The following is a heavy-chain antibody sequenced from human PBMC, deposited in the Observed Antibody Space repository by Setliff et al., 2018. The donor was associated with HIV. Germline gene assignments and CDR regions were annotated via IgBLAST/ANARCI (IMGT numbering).Heavy chain of an antibody. CDR3: VRVSCSSWYSIPRNYYYSMDV. CDR2: INHSGRT. D-gene: IGHD6-13*01. J-gene: IGHJ6*03. CDR1: GGSFSGYD. V-gene: IGHV4-34*01. Sequence: SETLSLTCAVYGGSFSGYDWSWIRQPPGKGLEWIGEINHSGRTKYNPSLKSRVTTSVDTSKNQFSLRLSSVTAADTAVYYCVRVSCSSWYSIPRNYYYSMDVWGEGTTVTVSS.